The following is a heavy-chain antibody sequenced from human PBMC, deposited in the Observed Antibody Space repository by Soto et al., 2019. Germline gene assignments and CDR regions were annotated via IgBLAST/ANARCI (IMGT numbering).Heavy chain of an antibody. CDR1: GGSISSYY. CDR3: ARHSSQSILEWHNNWFDP. CDR2: IYYSGST. D-gene: IGHD3-3*01. Sequence: PSETLSLTCTVSGGSISSYYWSWIRQPPGKGLEWIGYIYYSGSTNYNPSLKSRVTISVDTSKNQFSLKLSSVTAADTAVYYCARHSSQSILEWHNNWFDPWGQGTLVTVSS. J-gene: IGHJ5*02. V-gene: IGHV4-59*08.